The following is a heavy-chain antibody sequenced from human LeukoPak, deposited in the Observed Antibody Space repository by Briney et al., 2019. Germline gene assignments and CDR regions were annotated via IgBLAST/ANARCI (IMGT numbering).Heavy chain of an antibody. CDR1: GYTFTSYG. CDR3: ARMYSSSWYLWRDFDY. J-gene: IGHJ4*02. V-gene: IGHV1-18*01. D-gene: IGHD6-13*01. CDR2: ISAYNGNT. Sequence: ASVKVSCKASGYTFTSYGISWVRQAPGQGLEWMGWISAYNGNTNYAQKLQGRVTMTTDTSTSTAYMELRSLRSDDTAVYYCARMYSSSWYLWRDFDYWGQGTLVTVSS.